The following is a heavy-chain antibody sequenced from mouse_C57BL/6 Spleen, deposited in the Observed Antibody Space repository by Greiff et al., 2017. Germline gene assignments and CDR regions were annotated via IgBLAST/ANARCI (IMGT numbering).Heavy chain of an antibody. J-gene: IGHJ2*01. V-gene: IGHV6-3*01. Sequence: EVKLVESGGGLVQPGGSMKLSCVASGFTFSNYWMNWVRQSPEKGLEWVAQIRLKSDNYATHYAESVKGRFTISRDDSKSSVYLQMNNLRAEDTGIYYCTLTTVAELYFDYWGQGPTLTVSS. CDR1: GFTFSNYW. CDR3: TLTTVAELYFDY. CDR2: IRLKSDNYAT. D-gene: IGHD1-1*01.